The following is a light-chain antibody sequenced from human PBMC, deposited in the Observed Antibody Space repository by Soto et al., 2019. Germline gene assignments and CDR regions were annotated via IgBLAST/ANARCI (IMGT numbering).Light chain of an antibody. J-gene: IGLJ3*02. Sequence: QPVLTQSPSASASLGASVKLTCTLSSGHSNYAIAWHQQQPEKGPRYLMKLNTDGSHSKGDGIPDRFSGSSSGAERYLPISSRQSEDEADYYCQTWGTGPWVFGGGTKLTVL. CDR3: QTWGTGPWV. CDR2: LNTDGSH. V-gene: IGLV4-69*01. CDR1: SGHSNYA.